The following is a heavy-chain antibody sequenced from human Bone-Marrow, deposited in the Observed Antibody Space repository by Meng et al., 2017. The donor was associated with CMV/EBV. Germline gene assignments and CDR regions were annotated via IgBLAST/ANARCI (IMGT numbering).Heavy chain of an antibody. Sequence: LSLTCTVSGGSISSYYWSWIRQPPGKGLEWVSYISSGGRNIYYADSVKGRFIVSRDNAKNSLSLQMNSLRAEDTALYYCARLLEAQHFGMDVWGRGTTVTVSS. D-gene: IGHD1-1*01. CDR1: GGSISSYY. CDR3: ARLLEAQHFGMDV. V-gene: IGHV3-11*04. CDR2: ISSGGRNI. J-gene: IGHJ6*02.